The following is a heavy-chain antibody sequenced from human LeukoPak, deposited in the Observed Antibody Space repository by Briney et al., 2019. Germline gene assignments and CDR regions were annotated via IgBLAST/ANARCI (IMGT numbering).Heavy chain of an antibody. CDR2: ISGSGGST. J-gene: IGHJ4*02. CDR1: GFTFSSYG. Sequence: PGGSLRLSCAASGFTFSSYGMSWVRQAPGKGLEWVSAISGSGGSTYYADSVKGRFTISRDNSKNTLYLQMDSLIAEDTAVYFCATYGVGFFDYWGQGTLVTVSS. V-gene: IGHV3-23*01. CDR3: ATYGVGFFDY. D-gene: IGHD4-17*01.